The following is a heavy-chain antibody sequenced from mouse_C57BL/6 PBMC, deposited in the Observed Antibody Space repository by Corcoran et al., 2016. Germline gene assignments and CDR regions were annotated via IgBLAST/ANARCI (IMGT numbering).Heavy chain of an antibody. CDR3: ARSYDYGVLAY. CDR1: GFSLSTSGMG. Sequence: QVTLKESGPGILQSSQTLSLTCSFSGFSLSTSGMGVSWIRQPSGKGLEWLAHIYWDDDKRYNPSLKSRLTISKDTSRNQVFLKITSVDTADTATYYCARSYDYGVLAYWGQGTLVTVSA. V-gene: IGHV8-12*01. D-gene: IGHD2-4*01. J-gene: IGHJ3*01. CDR2: IYWDDDK.